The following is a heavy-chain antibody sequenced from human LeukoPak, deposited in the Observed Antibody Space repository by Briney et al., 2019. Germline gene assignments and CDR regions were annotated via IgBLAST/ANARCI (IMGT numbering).Heavy chain of an antibody. J-gene: IGHJ4*02. CDR1: GGTFSSYA. Sequence: SVKVSCKASGGTFSSYAISWVRQAPGQGLEWMGRIIPIFGTANYAQKFQGRVTITTDESTSTAYMEQSSLRSEDTAVYYCARESTAGYTNHYWGQGTLVTVSS. V-gene: IGHV1-69*05. D-gene: IGHD5-24*01. CDR2: IIPIFGTA. CDR3: ARESTAGYTNHY.